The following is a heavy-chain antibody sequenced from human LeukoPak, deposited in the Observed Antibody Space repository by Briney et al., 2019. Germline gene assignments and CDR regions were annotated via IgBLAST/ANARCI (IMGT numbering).Heavy chain of an antibody. Sequence: GGSLRLSCAASGFTFSSYAMTWVRQAPGKGLEWVSAITDNSAYTYYADSVKGRFTISRDNSKNTLYLQMNSLRAEDTAVYYCAKDLKYGDGRWEFDPWGQGTLVTVSS. CDR3: AKDLKYGDGRWEFDP. J-gene: IGHJ5*02. CDR2: ITDNSAYT. D-gene: IGHD4-17*01. CDR1: GFTFSSYA. V-gene: IGHV3-23*01.